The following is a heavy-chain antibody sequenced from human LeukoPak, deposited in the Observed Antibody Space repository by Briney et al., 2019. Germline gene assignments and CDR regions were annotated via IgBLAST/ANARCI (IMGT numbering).Heavy chain of an antibody. CDR2: INPNSGGT. CDR1: GYTFTGYY. J-gene: IGHJ6*02. V-gene: IGHV1-2*06. Sequence: ASVKVSCKASGYTFTGYYMHWVRQAPGQGLEWMGRINPNSGGTNYAQKFQGRVTMTRDTSISTAYMELSRLRSDDTAVYYCARDFTIFGGYYYYGMDVWGQGTTVTVSS. D-gene: IGHD3-3*01. CDR3: ARDFTIFGGYYYYGMDV.